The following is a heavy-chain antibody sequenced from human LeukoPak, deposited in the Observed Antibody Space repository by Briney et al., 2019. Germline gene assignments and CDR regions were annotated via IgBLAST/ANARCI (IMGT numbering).Heavy chain of an antibody. CDR2: IIPIFGTA. V-gene: IGHV1-69*13. Sequence: ASVKVSCKVSGYTLTELSMHWVRQAPGKGLEWMGGIIPIFGTANYAQKFQGRVTITADESTSTAYMELSSLRSEDTAVYYCARESIGYTYTYHFDYWGQGTLVTVSS. J-gene: IGHJ4*02. CDR1: GYTLTELS. CDR3: ARESIGYTYTYHFDY. D-gene: IGHD5-18*01.